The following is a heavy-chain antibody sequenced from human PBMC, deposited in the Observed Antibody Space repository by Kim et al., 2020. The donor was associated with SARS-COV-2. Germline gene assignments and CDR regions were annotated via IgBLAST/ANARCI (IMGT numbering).Heavy chain of an antibody. D-gene: IGHD6-13*01. V-gene: IGHV3-43*02. CDR2: ISGDGGST. CDR3: AKDLTSSSPPPFQH. Sequence: GGSLRLSCAASGFTFDDYAMHWVCQAPGKGLEWVSLISGDGGSTYYADSVKGRFTISRDNSKNSLYLQMNSLRTEDTALYYCAKDLTSSSPPPFQHWGQGTLVTVSS. J-gene: IGHJ1*01. CDR1: GFTFDDYA.